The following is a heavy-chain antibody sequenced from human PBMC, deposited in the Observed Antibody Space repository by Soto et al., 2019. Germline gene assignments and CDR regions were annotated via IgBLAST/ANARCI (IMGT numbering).Heavy chain of an antibody. V-gene: IGHV4-4*02. D-gene: IGHD4-17*01. CDR3: ARSEATVLDS. CDR2: AHHSGRT. Sequence: QVQLQESGPGLVKPSGTLSLTCTVSGDSMSISNWWNWVRQPPGKGLEWIGEAHHSGRTNYNPSLKRRVTLSVDKSKNQFSLKLNSVTAADTAVYSCARSEATVLDSWGQGTLVTVSS. J-gene: IGHJ4*02. CDR1: GDSMSISNW.